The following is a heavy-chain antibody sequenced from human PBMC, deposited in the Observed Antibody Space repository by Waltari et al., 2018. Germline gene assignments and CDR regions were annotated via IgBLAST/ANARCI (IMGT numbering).Heavy chain of an antibody. V-gene: IGHV4-59*01. CDR2: IDYSGST. CDR1: GGSISSYY. Sequence: QVQLQESGPGLVKPSETLSLTCTVSGGSISSYYWSWIRQPPGKGLEWIGYIDYSGSTNYNPSLKSRVTISVDTSKNQFSLKLSSVTAADTAVYYCARDIAVAGPWILDYYGMDVWGQGTTVTVSS. J-gene: IGHJ6*02. CDR3: ARDIAVAGPWILDYYGMDV. D-gene: IGHD6-19*01.